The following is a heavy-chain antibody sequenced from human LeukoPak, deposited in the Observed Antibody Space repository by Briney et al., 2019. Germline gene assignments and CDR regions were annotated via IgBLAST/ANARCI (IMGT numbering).Heavy chain of an antibody. Sequence: ASVKVSCKASGYTFTSYGISWVRQAPGQRLEWMGWINAGNGNKKYAQKFQDRVTITRDKSASTAYLELSSLRSEDTAVYYCVRVGYSSGSFYYWGRGTLVTVSS. CDR3: VRVGYSSGSFYY. CDR2: INAGNGNK. V-gene: IGHV1-3*01. J-gene: IGHJ4*02. D-gene: IGHD6-19*01. CDR1: GYTFTSYG.